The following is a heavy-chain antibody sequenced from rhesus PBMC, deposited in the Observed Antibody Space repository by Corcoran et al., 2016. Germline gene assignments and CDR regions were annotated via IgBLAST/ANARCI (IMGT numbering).Heavy chain of an antibody. CDR3: ARYYGRGYIDY. CDR2: INGNSGST. J-gene: IGHJ4*01. V-gene: IGHV4-80*01. D-gene: IGHD2-39*01. CDR1: GGSFSSYW. Sequence: QVQLQESGPGLVKPSETLSLTCAVSGGSFSSYWWSWIRQPPGKGLEWNGEINGNSGSTNYNPSLKSRVTISKDASKNQFSLKLSSVTAADTAVYYCARYYGRGYIDYWGQGVLVTVSS.